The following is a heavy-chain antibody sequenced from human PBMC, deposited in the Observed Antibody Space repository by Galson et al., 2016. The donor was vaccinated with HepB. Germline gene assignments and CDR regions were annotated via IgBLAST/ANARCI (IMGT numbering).Heavy chain of an antibody. V-gene: IGHV3-21*06. J-gene: IGHJ4*02. CDR2: ISSIGTYI. Sequence: SLRLSCAASGFTFSNYAMNWVRQAPGKGLEWVSSISSIGTYIYYADSVMGRFTISRDSAQSSLYLQMNSLRAEDTAIYHCGRGRGSYYAVDYWGQGTLVTVSS. CDR1: GFTFSNYA. D-gene: IGHD1-26*01. CDR3: GRGRGSYYAVDY.